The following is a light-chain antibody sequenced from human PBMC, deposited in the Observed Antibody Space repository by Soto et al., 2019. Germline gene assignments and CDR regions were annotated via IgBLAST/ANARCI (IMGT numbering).Light chain of an antibody. CDR2: DAS. V-gene: IGKV3-11*01. J-gene: IGKJ5*01. Sequence: EIVLTPSPDTLYLFPWERATISCLASQSVSSYLLWYQQKPGQTARLLIYDASNRATGIPARFSGSGSETDFTLTISSLEPEDFAVYYCQHRMNWPLTFGQGTRLEIK. CDR1: QSVSSY. CDR3: QHRMNWPLT.